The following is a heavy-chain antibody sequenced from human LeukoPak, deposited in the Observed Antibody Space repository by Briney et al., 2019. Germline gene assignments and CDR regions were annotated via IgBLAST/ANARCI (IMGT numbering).Heavy chain of an antibody. CDR2: INHSGST. Sequence: LETLSLTCAVYGGSFSGYYWSWIRQPPGKGLEWIGEINHSGSTNYNPSLKSRVTISVDTSKNQFSLKLSSVTAADTAVYYCARGTGTLGSQLDYWGQGTLVTVSS. D-gene: IGHD3-10*01. V-gene: IGHV4-34*01. J-gene: IGHJ4*02. CDR3: ARGTGTLGSQLDY. CDR1: GGSFSGYY.